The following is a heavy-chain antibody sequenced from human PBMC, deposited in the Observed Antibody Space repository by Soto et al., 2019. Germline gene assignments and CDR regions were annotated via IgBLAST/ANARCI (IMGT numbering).Heavy chain of an antibody. D-gene: IGHD2-2*01. J-gene: IGHJ3*02. Sequence: ASVKVSCKASGYTFTSYYMHWVRQAPGQGLEWMGIINPSGGSTSYAQKFQGRVTMTRDTSTSTVYMELSSLRSEDTAVYYCARGYCSSTSCSYDAFDIWGQGTMVTVSS. V-gene: IGHV1-46*01. CDR2: INPSGGST. CDR3: ARGYCSSTSCSYDAFDI. CDR1: GYTFTSYY.